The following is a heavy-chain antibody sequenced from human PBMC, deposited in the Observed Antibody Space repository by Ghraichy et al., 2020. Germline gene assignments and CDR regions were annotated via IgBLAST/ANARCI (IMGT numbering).Heavy chain of an antibody. CDR3: ARVITMVRGVTYSNWFDP. Sequence: ETLSLTCTVSGGSIRSYYWSWIRQPPGKGLEWIGYIYYSGSTNYNPSLKSRVTISVDTSKNQFSLKLSSVTAADTAVYYCARVITMVRGVTYSNWFDPWGQGTLVTVSS. V-gene: IGHV4-59*01. CDR2: IYYSGST. CDR1: GGSIRSYY. D-gene: IGHD3-10*01. J-gene: IGHJ5*02.